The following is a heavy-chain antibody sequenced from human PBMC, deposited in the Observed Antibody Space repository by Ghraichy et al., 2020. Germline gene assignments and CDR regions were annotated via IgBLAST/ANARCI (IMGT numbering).Heavy chain of an antibody. CDR1: GFTFSSYA. Sequence: GGSLRLSCAASGFTFSSYAMHWVRQAPGKGLEWVAVISYDGSNKYYADSVKGRFTISRDNSKNTLYLQMNSLRAEDTAVYYCARSIRPDIWGQGTMVTVSS. CDR3: ARSIRPDI. D-gene: IGHD2-21*01. J-gene: IGHJ3*02. V-gene: IGHV3-30*04. CDR2: ISYDGSNK.